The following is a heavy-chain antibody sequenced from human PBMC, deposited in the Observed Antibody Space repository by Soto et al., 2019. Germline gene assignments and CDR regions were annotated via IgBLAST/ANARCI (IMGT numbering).Heavy chain of an antibody. CDR1: GYTFTSCG. CDR2: ISAYNGNT. V-gene: IGHV1-18*01. CDR3: ARDQWIGGNFDWLLAFDY. Sequence: GASVKVSCKASGYTFTSCGISWVRQAPGQGLEWMGWISAYNGNTNYAQKLQGRVTMTTDTSTSTAYMELRSLRSDHTAVYYCARDQWIGGNFDWLLAFDYWGQGTLVTVSS. D-gene: IGHD3-9*01. J-gene: IGHJ4*02.